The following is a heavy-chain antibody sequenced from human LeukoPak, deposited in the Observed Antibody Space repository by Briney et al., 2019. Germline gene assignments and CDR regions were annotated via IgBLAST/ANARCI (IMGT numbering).Heavy chain of an antibody. V-gene: IGHV1-18*01. CDR1: SYTCTRYG. J-gene: IGHJ4*02. Sequence: EASVKVSCKASSYTCTRYGISWVRQAPGQGLEWMGWISGSNGNTNYAQKFQGRVSMTADTSTSTAYMELRSLRSDDTAVYYCARSGRGTYYYFDLWGQGTLVTVSS. D-gene: IGHD1-26*01. CDR3: ARSGRGTYYYFDL. CDR2: ISGSNGNT.